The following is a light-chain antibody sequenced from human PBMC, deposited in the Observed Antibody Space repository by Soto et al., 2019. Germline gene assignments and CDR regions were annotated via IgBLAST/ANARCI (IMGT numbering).Light chain of an antibody. V-gene: IGKV1-39*01. CDR3: QESYIFP. CDR1: QYISTY. Sequence: GDILTITCRASQYISTYLNWYQQKPGKAPKLLIYVASNLQSGVPSRFSGSGSGTDFTLTIRSVQPQQIATYCCQESYIFPFGPETKVDIK. J-gene: IGKJ3*01. CDR2: VAS.